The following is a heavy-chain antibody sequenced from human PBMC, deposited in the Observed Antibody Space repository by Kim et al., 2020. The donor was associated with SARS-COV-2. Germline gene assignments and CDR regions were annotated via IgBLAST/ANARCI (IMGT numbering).Heavy chain of an antibody. CDR1: GYSVSSYTAA. D-gene: IGHD7-27*01. Sequence: SQTLSLTCAVSGYSVSSYTAAWNWIRQSPSRGLEWLGRTYFRSKWSTNYAVSVQSRININADTSTNQFSLQLNSVTPEDTALYYCARQMSGRFDFWGQGTLVTVSS. J-gene: IGHJ4*02. CDR3: ARQMSGRFDF. CDR2: TYFRSKWST. V-gene: IGHV6-1*01.